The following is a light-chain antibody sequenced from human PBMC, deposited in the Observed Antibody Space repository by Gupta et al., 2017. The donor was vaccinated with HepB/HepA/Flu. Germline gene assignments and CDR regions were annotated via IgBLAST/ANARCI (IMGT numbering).Light chain of an antibody. CDR2: EAS. Sequence: DIVLTQSPATLSLSPGERATLSCRASQSVSRYLAWYQQKPGQAPRLLIYEASNRAAGIPGRFSGSGSGTDFTLTISSLEPEDFAVYYCQQRNIWPLTFGGGTKLEIQ. J-gene: IGKJ4*01. CDR1: QSVSRY. V-gene: IGKV3-11*01. CDR3: QQRNIWPLT.